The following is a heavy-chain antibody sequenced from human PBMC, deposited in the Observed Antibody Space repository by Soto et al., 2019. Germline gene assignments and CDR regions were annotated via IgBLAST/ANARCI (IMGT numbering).Heavy chain of an antibody. CDR1: GGSISSSSYY. CDR3: ARHESKLTVAGAGY. J-gene: IGHJ4*02. CDR2: IYYSGST. Sequence: SETLSLTCTVSGGSISSSSYYWGWIRQPPGKGLEWIGSIYYSGSTYYNPSLKSRVTISVDTSKNQFSLKLSSVTAADTAVYYCARHESKLTVAGAGYWGQGTLVTVSS. V-gene: IGHV4-39*01. D-gene: IGHD6-19*01.